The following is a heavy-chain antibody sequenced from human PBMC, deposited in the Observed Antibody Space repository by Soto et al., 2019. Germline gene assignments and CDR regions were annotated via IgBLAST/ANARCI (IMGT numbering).Heavy chain of an antibody. CDR1: GGSISSGGHY. D-gene: IGHD3-22*01. CDR2: IYYSGTT. Sequence: QVQLQESGPELVKPSQTLALTCTVSGGSISSGGHYWTWISQLPGKGLEWIGFIYYSGTTFYNPALQSRVSISVDTSKNHFSLKLSSVTAADTAVYFCASDRSGSKIDQWGQGTLVTVSS. V-gene: IGHV4-31*03. J-gene: IGHJ4*02. CDR3: ASDRSGSKIDQ.